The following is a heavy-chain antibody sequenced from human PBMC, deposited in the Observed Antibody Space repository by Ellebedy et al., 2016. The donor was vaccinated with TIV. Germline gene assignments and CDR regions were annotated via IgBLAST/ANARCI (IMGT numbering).Heavy chain of an antibody. Sequence: AASVKVSCKASGCTFTTSGINWVRQAPGQGLEWMGGIIPIVGTAKYAQKFQGRLTITADKSTSTAYLEVSRLRSEDTAMYFCATDSGTYLGTYYYMDVWGKGTQVTVSS. J-gene: IGHJ6*03. CDR1: GCTFTTSG. CDR3: ATDSGTYLGTYYYMDV. D-gene: IGHD1-26*01. CDR2: IIPIVGTA. V-gene: IGHV1-69*06.